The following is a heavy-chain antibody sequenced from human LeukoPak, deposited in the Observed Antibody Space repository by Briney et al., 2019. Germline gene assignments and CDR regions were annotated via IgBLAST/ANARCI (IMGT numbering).Heavy chain of an antibody. J-gene: IGHJ4*02. V-gene: IGHV4-59*04. CDR2: INHSGST. CDR3: ATLGEYYDSSGYYYN. D-gene: IGHD3-22*01. CDR1: GGSISSYY. Sequence: SETLSLTCTVSGGSISSYYWSWIRQPPGKGLEWIGEINHSGSTYYNASLKSRVTISVDMSKNQFSLRLTSVTAADTAVYYCATLGEYYDSSGYYYNWGQGTLVTVSS.